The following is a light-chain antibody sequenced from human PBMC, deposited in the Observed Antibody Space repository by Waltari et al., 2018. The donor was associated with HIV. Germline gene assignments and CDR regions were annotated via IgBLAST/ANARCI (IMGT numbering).Light chain of an antibody. CDR3: QQSYSSPWT. CDR1: QTLLLTSTHKNY. V-gene: IGKV4-1*01. J-gene: IGKJ1*01. CDR2: WAS. Sequence: DIVMAQSPNSLSVSLGERAIRNCWCSQTLLLTSTHKNYLSWYQQKAGQPPKLLIHWASTRESGVPDRFSGSGSGTNFTLTISGLQTEDAAMYYCQQSYSSPWTFGQGTKV.